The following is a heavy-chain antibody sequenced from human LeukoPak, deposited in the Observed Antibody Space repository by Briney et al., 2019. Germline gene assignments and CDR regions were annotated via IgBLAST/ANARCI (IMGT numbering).Heavy chain of an antibody. J-gene: IGHJ4*02. CDR2: ISAYNGNT. Sequence: ASVKVSCKASGYTFTSYGISWVRQAPGQGLEWMGWISAYNGNTNYAQKLQGRVTMTTDTSTSTAYMELRSLRSDDTAVYYCARDEGIAVAGTLGYWGRGTLVTVSS. CDR3: ARDEGIAVAGTLGY. D-gene: IGHD6-19*01. V-gene: IGHV1-18*01. CDR1: GYTFTSYG.